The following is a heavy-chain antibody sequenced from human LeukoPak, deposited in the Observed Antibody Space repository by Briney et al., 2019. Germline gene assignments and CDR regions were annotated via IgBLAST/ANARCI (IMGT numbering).Heavy chain of an antibody. J-gene: IGHJ3*02. CDR2: ISAYNGNT. D-gene: IGHD3-9*01. CDR1: GYTFTSYG. CDR3: ARDPYDILTGYYTLDAFDI. Sequence: ASVKVSCKASGYTFTSYGISWVRQAPGQGLEWMGLISAYNGNTNYAQKLQGRVTMTTDTSTSTAYMELRSLRSDDTAVYYCARDPYDILTGYYTLDAFDIWGQGTMVTVSS. V-gene: IGHV1-18*04.